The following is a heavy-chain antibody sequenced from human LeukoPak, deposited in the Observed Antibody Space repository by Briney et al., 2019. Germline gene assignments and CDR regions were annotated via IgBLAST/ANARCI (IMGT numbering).Heavy chain of an antibody. J-gene: IGHJ5*02. CDR3: ASRDGYNNP. V-gene: IGHV1-69*04. CDR1: GGTFSSYA. CDR2: IIPILGIS. Sequence: ASVKVSCKASGGTFSSYAISWVRQAPGQGLEWMGRIIPILGISNYAQKFQGRVTITADKSTSTAYMELSSLRSEDTAVYYCASRDGYNNPWGQGTLVTVSS. D-gene: IGHD5-24*01.